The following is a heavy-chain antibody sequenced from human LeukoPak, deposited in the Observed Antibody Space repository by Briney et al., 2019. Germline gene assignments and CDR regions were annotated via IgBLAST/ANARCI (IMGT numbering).Heavy chain of an antibody. CDR2: ISGRGDST. CDR3: AKSVVVITFRFDD. J-gene: IGHJ4*02. Sequence: GGSLRLSCAASGFTFSSYAMSWVRQAPGKGLEWVSAISGRGDSTFYADSVKGQFTISRDNSKNMVYLQMNSLRADDTAVYYCAKSVVVITFRFDDWGQGALVTVSS. D-gene: IGHD2-15*01. CDR1: GFTFSSYA. V-gene: IGHV3-23*01.